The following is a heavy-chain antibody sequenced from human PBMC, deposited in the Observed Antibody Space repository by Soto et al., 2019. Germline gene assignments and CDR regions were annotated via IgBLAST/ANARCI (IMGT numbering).Heavy chain of an antibody. CDR1: GFTFSSYG. CDR2: IWYDGSNK. J-gene: IGHJ4*02. D-gene: IGHD3-22*01. CDR3: ASAFSTYYYDSSGYWANDY. V-gene: IGHV3-33*01. Sequence: QVQLVESGGGVVQPGRSLRLSCAASGFTFSSYGMHWVRQAPGKGLEWVAVIWYDGSNKYYADSVKGRFTISRDNSKNTLYLQMNSLRAEDTAVYYCASAFSTYYYDSSGYWANDYWGQGTLVTVSS.